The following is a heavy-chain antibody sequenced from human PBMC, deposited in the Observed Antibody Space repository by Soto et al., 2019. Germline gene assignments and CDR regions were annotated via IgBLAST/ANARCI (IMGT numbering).Heavy chain of an antibody. D-gene: IGHD3-3*02. CDR2: IYYSGST. J-gene: IGHJ5*02. CDR3: AGTSVFPPWFGP. Sequence: SETLSLTCAVYGGSFSGYYWSWXRQPPGKGLEWIGYIYYSGSTNYNPSLKSRVTISIDTSKNQFSLKLSSVTAAATAVYYCAGTSVFPPWFGPWGQGTLVTVSP. V-gene: IGHV4-59*01. CDR1: GGSFSGYY.